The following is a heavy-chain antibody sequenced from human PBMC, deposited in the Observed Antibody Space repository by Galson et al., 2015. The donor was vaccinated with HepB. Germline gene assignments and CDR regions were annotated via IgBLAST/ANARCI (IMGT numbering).Heavy chain of an antibody. CDR1: GFTFRIHG. D-gene: IGHD3-3*01. J-gene: IGHJ4*02. Sequence: SLRLSCAASGFTFRIHGMNWVRQAPGKGLEWVASIWSDGSNKYYADSVKGRFTISRDNADNSLYLQINSLRDEDTAVYYCAKDRITGWSFDSWGQGTLVTVSS. CDR3: AKDRITGWSFDS. V-gene: IGHV3-33*03. CDR2: IWSDGSNK.